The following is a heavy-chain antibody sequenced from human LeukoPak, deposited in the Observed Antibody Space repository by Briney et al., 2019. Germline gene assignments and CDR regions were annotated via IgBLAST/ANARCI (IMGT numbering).Heavy chain of an antibody. J-gene: IGHJ1*01. CDR1: GGSISGYF. V-gene: IGHV4-4*07. D-gene: IGHD2-2*01. CDR2: IYSSGSN. Sequence: SETLSLTCTVSGGSISGYFWSWIRQPAGKGLEWIGRIYSSGSNNYNPSLKSRVTMSLDTSKNHLSLNLSSVTAADTAVYYCAGYCSSTSCYEYFQHWGQGTLVTVSS. CDR3: AGYCSSTSCYEYFQH.